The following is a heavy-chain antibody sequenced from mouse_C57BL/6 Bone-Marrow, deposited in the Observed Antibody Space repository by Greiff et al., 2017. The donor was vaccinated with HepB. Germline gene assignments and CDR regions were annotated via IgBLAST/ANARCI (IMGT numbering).Heavy chain of an antibody. CDR1: GYAFSSSW. D-gene: IGHD2-4*01. J-gene: IGHJ3*01. CDR2: IYPGDGDT. V-gene: IGHV1-82*01. CDR3: AREWGIYDYDAY. Sequence: VQLQESGPELVKPGASVKISCKASGYAFSSSWMNWVKQRPGKGLEWIGRIYPGDGDTNYNGKFKGKATLTADKSSSTAYMQLSSLTSEDSAVYFCAREWGIYDYDAYWGQGTLVTVSA.